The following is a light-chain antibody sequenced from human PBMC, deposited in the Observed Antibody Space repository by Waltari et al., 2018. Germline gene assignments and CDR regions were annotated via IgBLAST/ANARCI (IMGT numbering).Light chain of an antibody. CDR3: QQRSNWQIT. V-gene: IGKV3-11*01. Sequence: EIVLTQSQAPLSFSPGKRATLSCRASQSVSSYLAWYQQKPGQAPRLLIYDASNRATGIPARFSGSGSGTDFTLTISSLEPEDFAVYYCQQRSNWQITFGQGTRLEIK. CDR2: DAS. CDR1: QSVSSY. J-gene: IGKJ5*01.